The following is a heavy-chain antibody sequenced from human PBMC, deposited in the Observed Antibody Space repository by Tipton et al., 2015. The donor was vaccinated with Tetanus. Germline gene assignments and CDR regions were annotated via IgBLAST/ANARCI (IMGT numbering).Heavy chain of an antibody. CDR3: ARNLEYSYGLYYFDY. D-gene: IGHD5-18*01. J-gene: IGHJ4*02. CDR1: GFTFSSYS. CDR2: ISSSSSYI. Sequence: SLRLSCAASGFTFSSYSMNWVRQAPGEGLEWVSSISSSSSYIYYADSVKGRFTISRDNAKNSLYLQMNSLRAEDTAVYYCARNLEYSYGLYYFDYWGQGTLVTVSS. V-gene: IGHV3-21*04.